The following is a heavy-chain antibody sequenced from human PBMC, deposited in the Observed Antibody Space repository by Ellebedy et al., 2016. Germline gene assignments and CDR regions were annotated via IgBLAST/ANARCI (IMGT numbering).Heavy chain of an antibody. D-gene: IGHD3-10*01. CDR2: FNTFSGNT. Sequence: ASVKVSCXASVYTFPTFSITWVRQVPGQGLKWRGFFNTFSGNTKFAQKFQGRVSMTTNSSTHTAYMDLRSLRPDDTAMYYCAKTSGWGYGENWGQGTLVTVSS. V-gene: IGHV1-18*04. J-gene: IGHJ4*02. CDR3: AKTSGWGYGEN. CDR1: VYTFPTFS.